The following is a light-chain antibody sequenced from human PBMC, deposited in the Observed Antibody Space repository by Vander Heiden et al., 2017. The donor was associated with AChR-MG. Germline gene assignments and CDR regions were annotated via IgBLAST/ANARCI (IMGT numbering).Light chain of an antibody. Sequence: EIVLTQSPGTLSLSPGERATLSCRASQSVSSSYLAWYQQKPGQAPRLLIYGASSRATGIPDRFSASGSGTDFTLTISRREPEDFAVYYCQQNCSSPLFTFGHGTKVDIK. J-gene: IGKJ3*01. V-gene: IGKV3-20*01. CDR2: GAS. CDR1: QSVSSSY. CDR3: QQNCSSPLFT.